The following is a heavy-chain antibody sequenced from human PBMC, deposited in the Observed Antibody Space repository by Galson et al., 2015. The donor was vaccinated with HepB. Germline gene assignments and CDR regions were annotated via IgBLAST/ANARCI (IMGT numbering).Heavy chain of an antibody. D-gene: IGHD3-22*01. CDR3: ARLKISYFENNGYHFDY. V-gene: IGHV3-11*01. CDR2: ISSSGKTS. CDR1: GFNFGDYY. Sequence: SLRLSCAASGFNFGDYYMSWIRQAPGKGQEWVSYISSSGKTSYYADSVKGRFTISRDNTKNSLYVQMDSLRAEDTAVYFCARLKISYFENNGYHFDYWGQGALGTVSS. J-gene: IGHJ4*02.